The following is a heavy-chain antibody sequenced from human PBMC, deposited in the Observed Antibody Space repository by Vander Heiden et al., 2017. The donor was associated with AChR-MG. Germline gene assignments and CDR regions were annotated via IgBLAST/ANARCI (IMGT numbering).Heavy chain of an antibody. CDR3: AKGGSYYDYSGSDDAFDI. CDR1: GFPFDYYA. CDR2: ISSSGGST. Sequence: EVQLLELGGNLVQPGGSLRLSCAASGFPFDYYALSWVRQAPGKGLEWVSAISSSGGSTYYADSVKGRFTISRDNSKNTLYLQMNSLRAEDTAVYYCAKGGSYYDYSGSDDAFDIWGQGTMVTVSS. V-gene: IGHV3-23*01. J-gene: IGHJ3*02. D-gene: IGHD3-22*01.